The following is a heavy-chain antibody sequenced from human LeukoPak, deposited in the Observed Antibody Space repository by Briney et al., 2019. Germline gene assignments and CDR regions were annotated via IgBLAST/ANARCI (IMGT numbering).Heavy chain of an antibody. CDR1: GFTFSSYA. J-gene: IGHJ4*02. V-gene: IGHV3-23*01. Sequence: GGSLRLSCAASGFTFSSYAMSWVRQAPGKGLEWVSAISGNGGSTYYADSVKGRFTISRDNSKNMLFLQMNSLRVKDTAVYYCASAYTYVRLGDHWGQGTLVTVSP. CDR2: ISGNGGST. D-gene: IGHD3-10*02. CDR3: ASAYTYVRLGDH.